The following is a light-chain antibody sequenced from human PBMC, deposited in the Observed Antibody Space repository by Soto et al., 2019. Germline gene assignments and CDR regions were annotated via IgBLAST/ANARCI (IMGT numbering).Light chain of an antibody. V-gene: IGKV3-11*01. CDR1: QSVKSY. CDR2: DAS. Sequence: ENVLTQSPVTLSWSPGERATLSCRASQSVKSYLAWYQQKPGQAPRLRIYDASNRAAGIPARFSGSGSGTDFTLAISSLDPEDSAVYFCQQYGYSPRTFGQGTKVDIK. CDR3: QQYGYSPRT. J-gene: IGKJ1*01.